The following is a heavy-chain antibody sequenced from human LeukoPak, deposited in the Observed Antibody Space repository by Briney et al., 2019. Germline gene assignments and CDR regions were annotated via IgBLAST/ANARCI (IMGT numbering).Heavy chain of an antibody. V-gene: IGHV1-2*02. CDR1: GYTFTGYY. J-gene: IGHJ4*02. D-gene: IGHD3-3*01. Sequence: ASVKVSCKASGYTFTGYYMHWVRQAPGQGLEWMGWINPNSGGTNYAQKFQGRVTMTRDTSISTAYMELSRLRSDDTAVYYCARGSDDLWSGYSPSYWGQGTLVTVSS. CDR3: ARGSDDLWSGYSPSY. CDR2: INPNSGGT.